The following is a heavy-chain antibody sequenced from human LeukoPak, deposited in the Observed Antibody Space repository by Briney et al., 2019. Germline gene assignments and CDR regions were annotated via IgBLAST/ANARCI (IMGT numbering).Heavy chain of an antibody. CDR2: ISSSSSYI. V-gene: IGHV3-21*01. Sequence: GGSLRLSCAASGFTFSSYSMNWVRQAPGKGLEWVSSISSSSSYIYYADSVKGRFTISRDNAENSLYLQMNSLRAEDTAVYYCARPPRYYYDSSGYYRYYWGQGTLVTVSS. CDR1: GFTFSSYS. CDR3: ARPPRYYYDSSGYYRYY. D-gene: IGHD3-22*01. J-gene: IGHJ4*02.